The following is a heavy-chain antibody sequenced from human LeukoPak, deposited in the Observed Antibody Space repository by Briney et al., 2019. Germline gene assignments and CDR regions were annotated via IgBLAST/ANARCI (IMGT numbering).Heavy chain of an antibody. J-gene: IGHJ4*02. D-gene: IGHD4-17*01. CDR1: GYTFTSYG. Sequence: GASVKVSCKASGYTFTSYGISWVRQAPGQGLEWMGWISAYNGNTNYAQKLQGRVTMATDTSTSTAYMELRSLRSDDTAVYYCARVSMGYYGDYWYYFDYWGQGTLVTVSS. CDR2: ISAYNGNT. CDR3: ARVSMGYYGDYWYYFDY. V-gene: IGHV1-18*01.